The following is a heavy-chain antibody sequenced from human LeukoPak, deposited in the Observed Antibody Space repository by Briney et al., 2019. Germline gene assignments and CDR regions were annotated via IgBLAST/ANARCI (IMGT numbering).Heavy chain of an antibody. Sequence: SETLSLTCAVSGGSISSGGYSWSWIRQPPGRGLEWIGYIYHSGSTYYNPSLKSRVTISVDRSKNQFSLKLSSVTAADTAVYYCARESLGILNAFDIWGQGTMVTVSS. V-gene: IGHV4-30-2*01. CDR2: IYHSGST. CDR3: ARESLGILNAFDI. D-gene: IGHD3-16*01. J-gene: IGHJ3*02. CDR1: GGSISSGGYS.